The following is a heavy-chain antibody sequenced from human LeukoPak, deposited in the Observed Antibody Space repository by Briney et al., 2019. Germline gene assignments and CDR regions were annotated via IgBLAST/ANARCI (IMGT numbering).Heavy chain of an antibody. CDR2: IYSGGST. Sequence: GGSLRLSCAASGFTVSSNYMSWVRQAPGKGLEWVSVIYSGGSTYYADSVKGRFTISRDNSKNTLYLQMNSLRAEDTAVYYCARARGYSGYEAKFYYYGMDVWGQGTTVTVSS. D-gene: IGHD5-12*01. CDR1: GFTVSSNY. J-gene: IGHJ6*02. V-gene: IGHV3-53*01. CDR3: ARARGYSGYEAKFYYYGMDV.